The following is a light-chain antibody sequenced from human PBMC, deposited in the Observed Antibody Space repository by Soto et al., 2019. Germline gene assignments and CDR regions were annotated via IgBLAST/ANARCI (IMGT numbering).Light chain of an antibody. CDR1: KNDIGVYDF. V-gene: IGLV2-8*01. J-gene: IGLJ1*01. CDR2: DVS. Sequence: QSVLTQPPSASGSPGQSVTISCTGTKNDIGVYDFVSWYQHHPGKAPRLIIYDVSKRPSGVPDRFSGSKSGNTASLTISGLQAEDEADYYCCSYAGSNTWVFGTGTKVTVL. CDR3: CSYAGSNTWV.